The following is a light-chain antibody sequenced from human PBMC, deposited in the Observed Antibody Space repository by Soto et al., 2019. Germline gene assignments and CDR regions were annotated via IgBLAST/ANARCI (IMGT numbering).Light chain of an antibody. CDR1: QTITTW. CDR3: QQYTNTNNPWM. J-gene: IGKJ1*01. V-gene: IGKV1-5*01. Sequence: DIRVTQSPPTLSASVGDRVTITCRANQTITTWMAWYQQKPGKAPKLLVYDASTLQSGVATRFSGSGSGTEFTLIISGLQPEDSATYYCQQYTNTNNPWMFGQGTKVEI. CDR2: DAS.